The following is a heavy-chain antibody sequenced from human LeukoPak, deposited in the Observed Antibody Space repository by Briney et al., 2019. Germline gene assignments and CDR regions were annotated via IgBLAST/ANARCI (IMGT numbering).Heavy chain of an antibody. CDR2: INPNSGGT. J-gene: IGHJ6*02. CDR1: GYTFTGYY. Sequence: GASVKVSCKASGYTFTGYYMHWVRQAPGQGLEWMGWINPNSGGTNYAQKFQGRVTMTEDTSTDTAYMELSSLRSEDTAVYYCATTDKIMTTVTIYYYYGMDVWGQGTTVTVSS. V-gene: IGHV1-2*02. D-gene: IGHD4-11*01. CDR3: ATTDKIMTTVTIYYYYGMDV.